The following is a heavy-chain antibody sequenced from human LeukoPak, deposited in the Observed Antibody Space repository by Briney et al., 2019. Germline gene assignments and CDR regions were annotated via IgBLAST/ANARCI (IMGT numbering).Heavy chain of an antibody. CDR2: IKQDGTEK. CDR1: GFTFSNFW. Sequence: GGSLRLSRTASGFTFSNFWMGWVRQAPGKGLEWVANIKQDGTEKFYLGSVKGRFTISRDNAKNSLYLQMNSLRAEDTAVYYCARGDNSGWRNVYYFDYWGQGTLVTVSS. J-gene: IGHJ4*02. CDR3: ARGDNSGWRNVYYFDY. D-gene: IGHD6-19*01. V-gene: IGHV3-7*01.